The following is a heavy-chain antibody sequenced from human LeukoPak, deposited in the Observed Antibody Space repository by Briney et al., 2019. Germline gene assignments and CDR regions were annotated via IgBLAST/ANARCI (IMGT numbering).Heavy chain of an antibody. Sequence: SETLSLTCTVSGGSISSYYWSWIRQPPGKGLEWIGYIYYSGSTNYNPSLKGRVTISVDTFKNQFSLKLSSVTAADTAVYYCARGYGGNGFDYRGQGTLVTVSS. CDR2: IYYSGST. D-gene: IGHD4-23*01. CDR3: ARGYGGNGFDY. J-gene: IGHJ4*02. V-gene: IGHV4-59*01. CDR1: GGSISSYY.